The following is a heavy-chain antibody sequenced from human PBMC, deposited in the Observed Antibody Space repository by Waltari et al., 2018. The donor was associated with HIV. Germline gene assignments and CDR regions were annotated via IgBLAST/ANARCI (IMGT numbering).Heavy chain of an antibody. CDR1: GFTFDQYG. V-gene: IGHV3-30*03. D-gene: IGHD3-10*01. CDR2: VSYDGHYT. Sequence: QVQLVESGGGVVQPGTSLRLSCAASGFTFDQYGIHWVRQAPGKGLEWVAVVSYDGHYTYNGDSVKGRFTISRDNSKNTLYLQMNSLRVEDTAVYYCAIDRVLRSYFYHHGMDVWGQGTTVTVSS. J-gene: IGHJ6*02. CDR3: AIDRVLRSYFYHHGMDV.